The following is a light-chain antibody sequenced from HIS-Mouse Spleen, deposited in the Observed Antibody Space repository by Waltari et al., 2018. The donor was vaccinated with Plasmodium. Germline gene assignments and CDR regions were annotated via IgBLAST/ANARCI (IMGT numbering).Light chain of an antibody. CDR2: EGS. J-gene: IGLJ2*01. Sequence: QSALTQPASVSGSPGQSITISCTGTRRDVGSYNLVSWYQQHPGKAPKLMFYEGSKRPSGLSNRFSGSKSGNTASLTISGLQAEDEADYYCCSYAGSRMVFGGGTKLTVL. CDR3: CSYAGSRMV. CDR1: RRDVGSYNL. V-gene: IGLV2-23*01.